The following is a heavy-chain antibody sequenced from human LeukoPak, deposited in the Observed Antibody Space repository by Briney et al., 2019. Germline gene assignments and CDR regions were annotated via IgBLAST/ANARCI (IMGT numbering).Heavy chain of an antibody. CDR1: GFTFSSYA. Sequence: GGSLRLSCAASGFTFSSYAMHWVRQAPGKGLEWVAVISYDGSNKYYADSVKGRFTISRDNSKNTLYLQMNSLRAEDTAVYYCAPIIAAAGTGSDWGQGTLVTVSS. CDR3: APIIAAAGTGSD. J-gene: IGHJ4*02. V-gene: IGHV3-30-3*01. CDR2: ISYDGSNK. D-gene: IGHD6-13*01.